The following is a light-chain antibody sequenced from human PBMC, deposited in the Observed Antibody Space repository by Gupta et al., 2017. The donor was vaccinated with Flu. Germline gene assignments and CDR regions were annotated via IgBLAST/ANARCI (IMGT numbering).Light chain of an antibody. V-gene: IGKV1-39*01. J-gene: IGKJ4*01. CDR2: AAS. CDR1: QSVRNY. Sequence: DIQITQSPSSLPASVGDRVTITCRASQSVRNYLNWYQQKPGKAPKLLIYAASSLQSGVPSRFSGSGSGTDFTLTITSLQPEDFATYYGQQSYSTPQLTFGGGTKVEIK. CDR3: QQSYSTPQLT.